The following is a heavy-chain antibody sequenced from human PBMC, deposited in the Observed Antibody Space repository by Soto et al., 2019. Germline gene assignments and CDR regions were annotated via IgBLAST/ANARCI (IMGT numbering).Heavy chain of an antibody. CDR1: GFTFDDYA. CDR2: ISWNSGSI. V-gene: IGHV3-9*01. J-gene: IGHJ6*02. D-gene: IGHD6-13*01. CDR3: AKGDSSSFYYGMDV. Sequence: EVQLVESGGGLVQPGRSLRLSCAASGFTFDDYAMHWVRQAPGKGLEWVSGISWNSGSIGYADSVKGRFTISRDNAKNSLYLQINSLRAEDTALYSCAKGDSSSFYYGMDVWGQGTTVTVSS.